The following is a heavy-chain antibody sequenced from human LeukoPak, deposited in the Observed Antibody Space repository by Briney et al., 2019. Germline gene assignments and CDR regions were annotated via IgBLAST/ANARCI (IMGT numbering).Heavy chain of an antibody. D-gene: IGHD3-10*01. CDR1: GYTFTGYY. Sequence: ASVKVSCKASGYTFTGYYMHWVRQAPGQGLEWMGWINPNSGGTNYAQKFQGRVTMTRDTSISTAYMELSRLRSDDTAVYYCARSMARAYNWFDPWGQGTLVTVSS. CDR3: ARSMARAYNWFDP. V-gene: IGHV1-2*02. CDR2: INPNSGGT. J-gene: IGHJ5*02.